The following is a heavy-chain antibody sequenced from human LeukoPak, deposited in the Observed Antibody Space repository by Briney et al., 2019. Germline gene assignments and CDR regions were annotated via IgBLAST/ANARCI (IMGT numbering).Heavy chain of an antibody. CDR2: IKEDGSDK. CDR1: GFTFSTYE. Sequence: PGGSLRLSCAASGFTFSTYEMNWVRQAPGKGLEWVANIKEDGSDKYYVDSVKGRFTISRDNAKNSLYLQMNSLRAEDTAVYYCARDRGWLQFDYWGQGTRVIVSS. J-gene: IGHJ4*02. CDR3: ARDRGWLQFDY. D-gene: IGHD5-24*01. V-gene: IGHV3-7*01.